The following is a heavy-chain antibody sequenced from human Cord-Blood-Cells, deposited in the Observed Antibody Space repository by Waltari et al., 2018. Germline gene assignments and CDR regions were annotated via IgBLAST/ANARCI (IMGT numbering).Heavy chain of an antibody. Sequence: QLQLQESGPGLVKPSETLSLTCTASGGSITSSSYYWGWTRQPPGKGLEWIGSIYYSGSTYYNPSLKSRVTISVDTSKNQFSLKLSSVTAADMAVYYCARQDSSSWYWFDPWGQGTLVTVSS. CDR1: GGSITSSSYY. D-gene: IGHD6-13*01. CDR2: IYYSGST. J-gene: IGHJ5*02. V-gene: IGHV4-39*07. CDR3: ARQDSSSWYWFDP.